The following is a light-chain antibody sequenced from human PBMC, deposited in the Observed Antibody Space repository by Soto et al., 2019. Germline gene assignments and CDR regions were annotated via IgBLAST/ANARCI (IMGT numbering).Light chain of an antibody. V-gene: IGKV1-5*01. J-gene: IGKJ4*01. CDR2: DAS. Sequence: DIQMNQSLSALSATVGDRVTITCRASQTISGYLNWYQQKPGKAPELLIYDASSLQSGVPSRFRGSTSGTEFTLTISSLQPDDFATYYCQQYDNYKPLTFGGGTKVDIK. CDR1: QTISGY. CDR3: QQYDNYKPLT.